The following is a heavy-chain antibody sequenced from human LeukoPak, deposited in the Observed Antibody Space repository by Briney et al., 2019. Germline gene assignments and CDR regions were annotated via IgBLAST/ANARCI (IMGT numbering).Heavy chain of an antibody. J-gene: IGHJ4*02. D-gene: IGHD5-18*01. V-gene: IGHV3-23*01. CDR1: GFTFSSYA. CDR3: AKGVSRGYSYGYNFDY. CDR2: ISGSGDST. Sequence: PGGSLRLSCAASGFTFSSYAMSWVRQAPGKGLEWVSAISGSGDSTYYADSVKGRFTISRDNSKNTLYLQMNSLRAEDTAVYYCAKGVSRGYSYGYNFDYWGQGTLVTVSS.